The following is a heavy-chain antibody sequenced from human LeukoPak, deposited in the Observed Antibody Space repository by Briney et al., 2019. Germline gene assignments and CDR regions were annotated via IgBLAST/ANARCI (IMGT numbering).Heavy chain of an antibody. V-gene: IGHV4-59*11. Sequence: PSETLSLTCTVSGGSISSHYWSWIRQPPGKGLEWIGYIYYSGSTNYNPSLKSRVTISVDTSKNQFSLKLSSVTAADTAVYYCARERVYHYYYYYMDVWGEGTTVTVSS. D-gene: IGHD6-13*01. CDR1: GGSISSHY. CDR3: ARERVYHYYYYYMDV. J-gene: IGHJ6*03. CDR2: IYYSGST.